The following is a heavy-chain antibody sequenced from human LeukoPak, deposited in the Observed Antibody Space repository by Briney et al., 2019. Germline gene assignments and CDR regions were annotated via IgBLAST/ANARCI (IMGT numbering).Heavy chain of an antibody. Sequence: AGGSLRLSCAASGFTFSSYAMSWVRQAPGKGLEWVSAISGSGGSTYYADSVKGRFTISRDNSKNTLYLQMNSLRAEDTAVYYCANVPAANYYYYYGMDVWGQGTTVTASS. D-gene: IGHD2-2*01. J-gene: IGHJ6*02. V-gene: IGHV3-23*01. CDR2: ISGSGGST. CDR1: GFTFSSYA. CDR3: ANVPAANYYYYYGMDV.